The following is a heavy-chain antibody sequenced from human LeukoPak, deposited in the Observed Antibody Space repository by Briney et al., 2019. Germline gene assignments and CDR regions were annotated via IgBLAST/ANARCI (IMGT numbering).Heavy chain of an antibody. CDR1: GYTLTELS. J-gene: IGHJ4*02. CDR2: FDPEDGET. D-gene: IGHD1-26*01. V-gene: IGHV1-24*01. CDR3: AAGSGSYYYFDY. Sequence: ASVKVSCKVSGYTLTELSMHWVRQAPGKGLEWMGGFDPEDGETIYAQKFQGRVTMTEDTSTDTAYMELSSLRSEDTAVYYCAAGSGSYYYFDYWGQGTLVTVSS.